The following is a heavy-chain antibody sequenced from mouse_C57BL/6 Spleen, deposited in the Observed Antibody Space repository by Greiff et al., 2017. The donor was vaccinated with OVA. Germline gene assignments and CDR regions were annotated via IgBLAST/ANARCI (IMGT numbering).Heavy chain of an antibody. J-gene: IGHJ3*01. D-gene: IGHD2-1*01. V-gene: IGHV1-82*01. CDR1: GYAFSSSW. CDR2: IYPGDGDT. CDR3: ARGIYGNYVVFAY. Sequence: QVQLQQSGPELVKPGASVKFSCKASGYAFSSSWMNWVKQRPGKGLEWIGRIYPGDGDTNYNGKFKGKATLTADKSSSTAYMQLSSLTSEDSAVYFCARGIYGNYVVFAYWGQGTLVTVSA.